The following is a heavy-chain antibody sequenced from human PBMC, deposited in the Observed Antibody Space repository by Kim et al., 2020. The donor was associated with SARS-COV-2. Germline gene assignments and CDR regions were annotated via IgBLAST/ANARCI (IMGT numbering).Heavy chain of an antibody. J-gene: IGHJ4*02. Sequence: GGSLRLSCAASGFTFSSYWMSWVRRAPGKGLEWVANIKQDGSEKYYVDSVKGRFTISRDNAKNSLYLQMNSLRAEDTAVYYCARVRKHYYDSSGPPVGYFDYWGQGTLVTVSS. CDR3: ARVRKHYYDSSGPPVGYFDY. CDR1: GFTFSSYW. D-gene: IGHD3-22*01. CDR2: IKQDGSEK. V-gene: IGHV3-7*03.